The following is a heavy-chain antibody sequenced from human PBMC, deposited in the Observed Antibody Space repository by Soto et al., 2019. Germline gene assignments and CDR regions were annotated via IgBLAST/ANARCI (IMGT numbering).Heavy chain of an antibody. D-gene: IGHD5-18*01. Sequence: SETLSLTCTVSGGSISSGGYYWSWIRQHPGKGLEWIGYIYYSGSTYYNPSLKSRVTISVDTSKNQFSLKLSSVTAADTAIYYCARRYGYAFDIWGQGTMVTVSS. CDR2: IYYSGST. CDR3: ARRYGYAFDI. CDR1: GGSISSGGYY. J-gene: IGHJ3*02. V-gene: IGHV4-31*03.